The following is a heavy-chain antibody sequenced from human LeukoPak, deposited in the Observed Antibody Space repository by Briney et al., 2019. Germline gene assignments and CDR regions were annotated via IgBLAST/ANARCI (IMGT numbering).Heavy chain of an antibody. CDR2: IYPGDSDT. CDR1: EYSFTSCW. CDR3: ARPKAGLDQAYEE. Sequence: GESLKISCKGSEYSFTSCWIGWVRQMPGKGLEWMGIIYPGDSDTRYSPSFQGQVTISADKSISTAYLQWSSLKASDTAMYYCARPKAGLDQAYEEWGQGTLVTVSS. V-gene: IGHV5-51*01. D-gene: IGHD3-16*01. J-gene: IGHJ4*02.